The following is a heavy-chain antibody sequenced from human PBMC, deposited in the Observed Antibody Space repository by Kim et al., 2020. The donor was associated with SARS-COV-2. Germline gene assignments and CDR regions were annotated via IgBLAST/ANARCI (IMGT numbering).Heavy chain of an antibody. J-gene: IGHJ4*02. D-gene: IGHD3-10*01. CDR1: GFTFSSYG. CDR2: ISYDGSNY. Sequence: GVSLRLSCAASGFTFSSYGIHWVRQAPGKGLEWVAVISYDGSNYYYADSVKGRFTISRDNSKNTVYLQMNSLSAEDTAVYYCAKGRLGAVGSRFILSGFDYWGQGTLVAVSS. V-gene: IGHV3-30*18. CDR3: AKGRLGAVGSRFILSGFDY.